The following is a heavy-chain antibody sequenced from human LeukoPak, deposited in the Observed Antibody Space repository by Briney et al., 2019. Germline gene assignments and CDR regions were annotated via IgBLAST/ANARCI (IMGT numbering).Heavy chain of an antibody. V-gene: IGHV3-33*03. CDR1: GFTFSNYG. Sequence: GGSLRLSCAASGFTFSNYGMHWVRQAPGKGLDWVSVIWYDGSYKYYADSVKGRFTISRDNSKNTLYLQMNSLRAEDTAVYYCAKVVQYTASTGTGLDYWGQGTLVTVSS. CDR3: AKVVQYTASTGTGLDY. D-gene: IGHD6-13*01. J-gene: IGHJ4*02. CDR2: IWYDGSYK.